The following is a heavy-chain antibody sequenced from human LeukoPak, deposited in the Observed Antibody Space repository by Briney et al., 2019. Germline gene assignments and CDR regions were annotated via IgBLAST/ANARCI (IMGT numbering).Heavy chain of an antibody. Sequence: GGTLRLSCAASGFTFSSYGMHWVRQAPGKGLEWVAVISYDGTNTYYADSVKGRFTISRDNSKNTLYLQMNSLRAEDTAVYYCARDFCSGGSCYPDAFDIWGQGTMVTLST. D-gene: IGHD2-15*01. CDR3: ARDFCSGGSCYPDAFDI. J-gene: IGHJ3*02. V-gene: IGHV3-33*01. CDR2: ISYDGTNT. CDR1: GFTFSSYG.